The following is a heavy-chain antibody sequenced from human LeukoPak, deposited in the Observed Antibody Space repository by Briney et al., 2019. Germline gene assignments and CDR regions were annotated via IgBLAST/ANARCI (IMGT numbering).Heavy chain of an antibody. Sequence: PGGSLRLSCAASGFTFSSYSMNWVRQAPGKGLEWVSYISSSSTIYYADSVKGRFTISRDNAKNSLYLQMNSLRDEDTAVYYCASAKEWFFWPYGMDVWGQGTTVTVSS. CDR2: ISSSSTI. V-gene: IGHV3-48*02. CDR1: GFTFSSYS. D-gene: IGHD3-3*01. J-gene: IGHJ6*02. CDR3: ASAKEWFFWPYGMDV.